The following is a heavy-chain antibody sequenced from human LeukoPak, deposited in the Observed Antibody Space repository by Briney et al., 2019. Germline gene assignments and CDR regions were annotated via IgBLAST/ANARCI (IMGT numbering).Heavy chain of an antibody. Sequence: AASVKVSCKASGGTFSSYAISWVRQAPGQGLEWMGGIIPIFGTANYAQKFQGRVTITADESTSTAYMELSSLRSEDTAVYYCARDHLGYCSSTSCYRDYYYYGMDVWGRGTTVTVSS. CDR2: IIPIFGTA. V-gene: IGHV1-69*13. CDR3: ARDHLGYCSSTSCYRDYYYYGMDV. CDR1: GGTFSSYA. J-gene: IGHJ6*02. D-gene: IGHD2-2*01.